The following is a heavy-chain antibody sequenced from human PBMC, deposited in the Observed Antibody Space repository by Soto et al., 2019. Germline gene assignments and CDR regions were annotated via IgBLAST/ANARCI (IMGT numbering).Heavy chain of an antibody. D-gene: IGHD3-16*01. CDR1: GFTFSSYG. CDR2: IWYDGSNK. V-gene: IGHV3-33*01. CDR3: ARALTDPHYYYYGMDV. J-gene: IGHJ6*02. Sequence: GGSLRLSCAASGFTFSSYGMHWVRQAPGKGLEWVAVIWYDGSNKYYADSVKGRFTISRDNSKNTLYLQMNSLRAEDTAVYYCARALTDPHYYYYGMDVWGQGTTVTVSS.